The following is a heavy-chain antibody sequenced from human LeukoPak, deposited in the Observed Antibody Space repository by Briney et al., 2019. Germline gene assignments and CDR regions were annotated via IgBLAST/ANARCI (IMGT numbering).Heavy chain of an antibody. V-gene: IGHV1-69*13. CDR2: IIPIFGTA. CDR3: ARAQVYCGGDCYHNNWFDP. J-gene: IGHJ5*02. CDR1: GGTFSSYA. Sequence: SVKVSCKASGGTFSSYAISWVRQAPGQGLEWMGGIIPIFGTANYAQKFQGRVTITADESTSTAYMELSSLRSEDTAVYYCARAQVYCGGDCYHNNWFDPWGQGTLVTVSS. D-gene: IGHD2-21*02.